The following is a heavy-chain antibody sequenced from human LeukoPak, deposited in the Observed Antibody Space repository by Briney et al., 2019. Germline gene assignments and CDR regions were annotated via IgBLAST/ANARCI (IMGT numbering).Heavy chain of an antibody. CDR1: GYTFTGYN. CDR3: TKEGVEGY. Sequence: ASVKVSCKASGYTFTGYNMRWVRQAPGQGLEWMGWINPNSGGTNYAQKFQGRVTMTRDTSINTAYMELGRLTSDDTAVYHCTKEGVEGYWGQGTLVTVSS. J-gene: IGHJ4*02. V-gene: IGHV1-2*02. CDR2: INPNSGGT.